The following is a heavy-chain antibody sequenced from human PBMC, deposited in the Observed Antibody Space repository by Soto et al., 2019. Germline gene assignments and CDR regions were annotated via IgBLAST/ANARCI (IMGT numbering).Heavy chain of an antibody. Sequence: QVQLVQSGAEVKKPGSSVKVSCKASGGTLSSYAISWVRQAPGQGLEWMGGIIPIFGTANYAQKFQGRVTITADESTSTAYMELSSLRSEDTAVYYCARSMMWSGETPYNWFDPWGQGTLVTVSS. CDR1: GGTLSSYA. J-gene: IGHJ5*02. CDR3: ARSMMWSGETPYNWFDP. V-gene: IGHV1-69*12. D-gene: IGHD3-10*01. CDR2: IIPIFGTA.